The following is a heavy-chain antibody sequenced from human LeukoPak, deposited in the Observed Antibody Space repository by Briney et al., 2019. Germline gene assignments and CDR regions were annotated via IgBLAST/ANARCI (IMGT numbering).Heavy chain of an antibody. V-gene: IGHV3-30*03. D-gene: IGHD5-18*01. CDR1: GFTFSSYG. Sequence: PGGSLRLSCAASGFTFSSYGMHWVRQAPGKGLEWVAVISYDGSNKYYADSVKGRFTISRDNSRNTLYLQMNSVRAEDTAVYYCSSQKDTYGYLDYWGQGTLVIVSS. J-gene: IGHJ4*02. CDR2: ISYDGSNK. CDR3: SSQKDTYGYLDY.